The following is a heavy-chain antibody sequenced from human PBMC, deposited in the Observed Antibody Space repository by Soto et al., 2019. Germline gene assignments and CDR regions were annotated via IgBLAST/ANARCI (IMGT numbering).Heavy chain of an antibody. Sequence: EVQLVESGGGLVQPGGSLRLSCAASGFTVSTNYMNWVRQAPGKGLEWVSVIYSGGSTYYADSVKGRFTISRDNSKNTLFLQRNRLRVEDTAVSYCARGEPHHYFDCWGQGTLVTVSS. CDR2: IYSGGST. V-gene: IGHV3-66*01. CDR1: GFTVSTNY. J-gene: IGHJ4*02. D-gene: IGHD3-16*01. CDR3: ARGEPHHYFDC.